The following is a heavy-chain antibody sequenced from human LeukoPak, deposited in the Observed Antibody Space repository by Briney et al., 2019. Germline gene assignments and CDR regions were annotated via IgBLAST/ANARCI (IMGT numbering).Heavy chain of an antibody. J-gene: IGHJ4*02. CDR3: AKSTEVVAATNPYFDY. Sequence: PGRSLRLSCAASGFTFDDYAMHWVRQAPGKGLEWVSGISWNSGSIGYADSVKGRFTISRDNAKNSLYLQMNSLRAEDTALYYCAKSTEVVAATNPYFDYWGQGTLVTVSS. V-gene: IGHV3-9*01. CDR1: GFTFDDYA. CDR2: ISWNSGSI. D-gene: IGHD2-15*01.